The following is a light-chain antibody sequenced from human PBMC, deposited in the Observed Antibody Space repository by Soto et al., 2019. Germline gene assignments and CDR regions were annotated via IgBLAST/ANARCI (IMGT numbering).Light chain of an antibody. CDR1: NSDVGGYNY. CDR2: EVS. Sequence: QSVLTQPPSASGSPGQSVTISCTGTNSDVGGYNYVSWYQQYPGKAPRLIIYEVSERPSGVPDRFSGSKSGNTASLTVSGLQNADEADYYCSSYAGSNWYVFGTGTKLTVL. CDR3: SSYAGSNWYV. J-gene: IGLJ1*01. V-gene: IGLV2-8*01.